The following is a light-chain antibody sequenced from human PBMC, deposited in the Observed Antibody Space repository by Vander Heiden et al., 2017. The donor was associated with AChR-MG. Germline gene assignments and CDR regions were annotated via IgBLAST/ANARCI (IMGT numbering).Light chain of an antibody. CDR1: KLGETF. Sequence: SYELTQLPSVSVSPGQTARTTCPANKLGETFIFWFQQKPGQSPLLVMSQDDKRPSGIPDRFSGSNAENTATLTIAGTQAMDEADYYCQAWDNGAWVFGGGTKFTVL. V-gene: IGLV3-1*01. CDR3: QAWDNGAWV. CDR2: QDD. J-gene: IGLJ3*02.